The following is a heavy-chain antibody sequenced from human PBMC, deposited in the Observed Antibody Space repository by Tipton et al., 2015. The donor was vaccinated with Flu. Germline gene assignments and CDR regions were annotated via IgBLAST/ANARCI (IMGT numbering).Heavy chain of an antibody. J-gene: IGHJ4*02. D-gene: IGHD6-13*01. CDR2: ISRDGSNE. CDR1: GFTLSNSA. V-gene: IGHV3-30*04. CDR3: ARGGLSAAGLDY. Sequence: RSLRLSCAASGFTLSNSAMHWVRQAPRKGLEWVASISRDGSNEFYADSVKGRLTISRDSSQNTLYLQMDSLRAEDTAVYYCARGGLSAAGLDYWGQGTLVTVSS.